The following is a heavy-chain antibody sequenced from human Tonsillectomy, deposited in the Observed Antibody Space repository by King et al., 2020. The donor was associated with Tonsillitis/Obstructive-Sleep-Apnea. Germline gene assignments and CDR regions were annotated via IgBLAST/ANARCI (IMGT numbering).Heavy chain of an antibody. V-gene: IGHV4-39*01. Sequence: HLQLQESGPGLVKPSKTLSLTCTVYGGSISSSSYYWAWIRQPPGKGLEWIGSMYSSGTTYNNPSLQSRVTMSVDTSRNQFSLKLSSVTAADTAVFYCATMTYDDSRGHEFDYWGRGTLVTVSS. D-gene: IGHD3-22*01. J-gene: IGHJ4*02. CDR2: MYSSGTT. CDR1: GGSISSSSYY. CDR3: ATMTYDDSRGHEFDY.